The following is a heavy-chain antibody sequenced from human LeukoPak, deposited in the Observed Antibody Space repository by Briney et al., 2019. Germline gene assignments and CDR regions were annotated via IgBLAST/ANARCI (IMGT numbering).Heavy chain of an antibody. J-gene: IGHJ4*02. D-gene: IGHD3-22*01. Sequence: ASVKVSCKASGYTFTSYGISWVRQAPGQGLEWMGWISAYNGNTNYAQKLQGRVTMTTDTSTSTAYIELRSLRSDDTAVYYCAREQEYYYDSSGYFDYWGQGTLVTVSS. CDR2: ISAYNGNT. CDR1: GYTFTSYG. CDR3: AREQEYYYDSSGYFDY. V-gene: IGHV1-18*01.